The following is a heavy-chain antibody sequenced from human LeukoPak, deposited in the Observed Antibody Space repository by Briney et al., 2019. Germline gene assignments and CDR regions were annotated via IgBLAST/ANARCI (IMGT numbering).Heavy chain of an antibody. Sequence: TGGSLRLPCAASGLTLSSYWIHWVRQAPGKALVWVSRINPDGRTRNYADYVKGRFTISRDNAKNTVSLQMNSLTEEDTAVYYCATGGLYYLDYWGQGTLVPVSS. CDR3: ATGGLYYLDY. CDR1: GLTLSSYW. CDR2: INPDGRTR. V-gene: IGHV3-74*01. J-gene: IGHJ4*02.